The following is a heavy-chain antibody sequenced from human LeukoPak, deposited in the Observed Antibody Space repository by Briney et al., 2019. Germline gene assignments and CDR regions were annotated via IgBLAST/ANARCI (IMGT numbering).Heavy chain of an antibody. CDR2: ISGSGSST. Sequence: GGSLRLSCAASGFTFTSYAMNWFGQAPGKGLDGVSTISGSGSSTYYVDSVKGRFTISRDNSKNTLNLQMNSLRAEDTAEYYCAKDSNGWYQRGSNYFDYWGQGTLVTVSS. D-gene: IGHD6-19*01. CDR1: GFTFTSYA. J-gene: IGHJ4*02. V-gene: IGHV3-23*01. CDR3: AKDSNGWYQRGSNYFDY.